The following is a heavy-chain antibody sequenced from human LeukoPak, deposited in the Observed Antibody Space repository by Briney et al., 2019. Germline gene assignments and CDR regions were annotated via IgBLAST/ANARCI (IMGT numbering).Heavy chain of an antibody. CDR2: IYYSGST. J-gene: IGHJ6*02. Sequence: SETLSLTCTVSGGSISSSYWSWIRQPPGKGLEWIGYIYYSGSTNYNPSLRSRVTISVDTSKNQFSLKLSSVTAADTAVYFCARDSLTYGMDVWGQGTTVTVSS. V-gene: IGHV4-59*01. CDR3: ARDSLTYGMDV. CDR1: GGSISSSY.